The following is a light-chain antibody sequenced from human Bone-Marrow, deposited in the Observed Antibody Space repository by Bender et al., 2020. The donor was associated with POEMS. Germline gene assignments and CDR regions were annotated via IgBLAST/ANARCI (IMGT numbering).Light chain of an antibody. CDR3: QVWDSSSAHWV. V-gene: IGLV3-27*01. CDR2: KDT. Sequence: SYELTQPSSVSVSAGQTARITCSGDVLATKYARWFQQKPGQAPVQVIYKDTDRPSGIPERFSGSNSGNTATLTISRVEAGDEADYYCQVWDSSSAHWVFGGGTKLTVL. J-gene: IGLJ3*02. CDR1: VLATKY.